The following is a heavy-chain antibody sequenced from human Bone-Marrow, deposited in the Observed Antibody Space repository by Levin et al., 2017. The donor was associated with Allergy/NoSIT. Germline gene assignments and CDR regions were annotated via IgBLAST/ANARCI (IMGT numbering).Heavy chain of an antibody. CDR3: ASDFEYSSSSRGYGMDV. D-gene: IGHD6-6*01. CDR2: IYSGGST. J-gene: IGHJ6*02. CDR1: GFTVSSNY. Sequence: PGGSLRLSCAASGFTVSSNYMSWVRQAPGKGLEWVSVIYSGGSTYYADSVKGRFTISRDNSKNTLYLQMNSLRAEDTAVYYCASDFEYSSSSRGYGMDVWGQGTTVTVSS. V-gene: IGHV3-66*01.